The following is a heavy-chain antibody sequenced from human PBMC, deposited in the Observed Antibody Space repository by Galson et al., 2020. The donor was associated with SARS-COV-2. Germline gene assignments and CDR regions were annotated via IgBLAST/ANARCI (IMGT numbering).Heavy chain of an antibody. D-gene: IGHD3-10*01. CDR3: AKDYYPTTTSDWFDS. CDR1: GFSLSNYA. CDR2: MSHDGSNK. Sequence: GGSLRLSCAASGFSLSNYAMHWVRQAPGKGPEWVAGMSHDGSNKYYADSVKGRFTTSRDNSKNTLYLQMNSLRAEDTAVYYCAKDYYPTTTSDWFDSWGQGTLVTVSS. V-gene: IGHV3-30*18. J-gene: IGHJ5*01.